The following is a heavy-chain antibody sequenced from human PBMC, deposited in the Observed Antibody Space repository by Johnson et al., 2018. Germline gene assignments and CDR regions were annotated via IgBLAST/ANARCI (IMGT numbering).Heavy chain of an antibody. Sequence: QVQLVQSGGGVIQPGRSLRLSCAASGFTFSTSAMHWVRQAPGDGLEWVAVISDDGINKYYADSVKGRFTISRDNSKNRLYLKRYSLGVEDTTVYYCAGGHYFDRSDYGSPLDPDAFDIWGQGTMVTVSS. D-gene: IGHD3-22*01. V-gene: IGHV3-30-3*01. J-gene: IGHJ3*02. CDR3: AGGHYFDRSDYGSPLDPDAFDI. CDR2: ISDDGINK. CDR1: GFTFSTSA.